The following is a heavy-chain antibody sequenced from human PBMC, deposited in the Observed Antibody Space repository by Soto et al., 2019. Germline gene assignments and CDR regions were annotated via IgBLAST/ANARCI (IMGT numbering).Heavy chain of an antibody. J-gene: IGHJ4*02. CDR2: INAGNGNT. D-gene: IGHD2-2*01. Sequence: QVQLVQSGAEVKKPGASVKVSCKASGYTFTSYAMHWVRQAPGQRLEWMGWINAGNGNTKYSQKFQGRVTITRDTCASTGYMELSSLRSEDTAVYYCARGYCSSTSCYVLDYWGQGTLVTVSS. CDR1: GYTFTSYA. CDR3: ARGYCSSTSCYVLDY. V-gene: IGHV1-3*01.